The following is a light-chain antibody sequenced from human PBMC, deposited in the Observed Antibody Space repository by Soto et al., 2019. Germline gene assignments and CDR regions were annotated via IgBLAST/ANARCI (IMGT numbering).Light chain of an antibody. CDR3: HQYNSYSPYT. Sequence: DIQMTQSPSTLSVSVGDRVTITCRASQSISSWWAWYQQKPGKAPKLLIYDASSLESGVPSRFSGSGSGTEFTLTISSLQPDDFATYYCHQYNSYSPYTFGQGTKLEIK. J-gene: IGKJ2*01. V-gene: IGKV1-5*01. CDR1: QSISSW. CDR2: DAS.